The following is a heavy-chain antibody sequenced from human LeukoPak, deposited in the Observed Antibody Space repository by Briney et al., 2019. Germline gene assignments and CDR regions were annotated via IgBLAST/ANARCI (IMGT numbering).Heavy chain of an antibody. V-gene: IGHV3-21*01. Sequence: PGGSLRLSCAASGFTFSSYSMNWVRQAPGKGLEWVSSISSSSYIYYADSVKGRFTISRDNAKNSLYLQMNSLRAEDTAVYYCARDGGYTTLFDYWGQGTLVTVSS. CDR1: GFTFSSYS. J-gene: IGHJ4*02. D-gene: IGHD6-13*01. CDR3: ARDGGYTTLFDY. CDR2: ISSSSYI.